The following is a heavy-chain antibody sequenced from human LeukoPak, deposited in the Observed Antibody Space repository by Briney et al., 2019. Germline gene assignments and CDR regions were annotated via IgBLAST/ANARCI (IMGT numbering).Heavy chain of an antibody. V-gene: IGHV1-2*02. D-gene: IGHD3-22*01. CDR2: INPNSGGT. CDR1: GYTITGYY. J-gene: IGHJ6*02. CDR3: ARDQPDRDYYYYGMDV. Sequence: ASVKVSCKSSGYTITGYYMHWVRQAPGQGLEWMGWINPNSGGTNYAQKFQGRVTMTRDTSISTAYMELSRLRSDDTAVYYCARDQPDRDYYYYGMDVWGQGTTVTVSS.